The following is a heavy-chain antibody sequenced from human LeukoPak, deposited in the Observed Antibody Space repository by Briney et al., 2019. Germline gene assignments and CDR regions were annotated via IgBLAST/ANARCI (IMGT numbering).Heavy chain of an antibody. CDR2: INHSGST. CDR3: ARGGDYYDFDY. Sequence: PSETLSLTCAVYGGSFSGYYWSWIRQPPGKGLEWIGEINHSGSTNYNPSLKSRVTISVDTSKNQFSLKLSSVTAADTAVYYCARGGDYYDFDYWGQGTLVTVSS. J-gene: IGHJ4*02. V-gene: IGHV4-34*01. D-gene: IGHD3-22*01. CDR1: GGSFSGYY.